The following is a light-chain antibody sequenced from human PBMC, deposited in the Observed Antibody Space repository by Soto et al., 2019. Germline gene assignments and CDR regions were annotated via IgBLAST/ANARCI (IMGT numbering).Light chain of an antibody. CDR1: QGISSW. Sequence: DIQMTQSPSSVSASVGDRVTITCRASQGISSWLAWYQKKPGKAPKLLIYSASSLQSGVPSRFSGSGSGTDFTLTITSLQPEDFATYYCQQANSFPSTFGQGTRLEIK. J-gene: IGKJ5*01. CDR2: SAS. CDR3: QQANSFPST. V-gene: IGKV1-12*02.